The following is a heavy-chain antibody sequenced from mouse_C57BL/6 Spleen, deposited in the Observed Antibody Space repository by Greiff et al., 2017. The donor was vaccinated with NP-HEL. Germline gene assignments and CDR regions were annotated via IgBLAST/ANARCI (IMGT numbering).Heavy chain of an antibody. CDR3: AREGGSSYSYAMDY. V-gene: IGHV5-4*01. CDR1: GFTFSSYA. Sequence: EVQLVESGGGLVKPGGSLKLSCAASGFTFSSYAMSWVRQTPEKRLEWVATISDGGSYTYYPDNVKGRFTISRDNAKNNLYLQMSHLKSEDTAMYYCAREGGSSYSYAMDYWGQGTSVTVSS. CDR2: ISDGGSYT. D-gene: IGHD1-1*01. J-gene: IGHJ4*01.